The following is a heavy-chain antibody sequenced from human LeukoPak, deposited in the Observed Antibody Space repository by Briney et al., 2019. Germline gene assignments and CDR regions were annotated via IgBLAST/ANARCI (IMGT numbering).Heavy chain of an antibody. Sequence: GGSLRLSCAASGFTFSRNAMSWVRQAPGKGLEWVSAIGNVDRDTYHADSVKGRFTISRDSSKNTLYLQMNSLTAEDTAVYYCAKDILRWSFDYWGQGTLVTVSS. CDR3: AKDILRWSFDY. V-gene: IGHV3-23*01. CDR1: GFTFSRNA. D-gene: IGHD4-23*01. CDR2: IGNVDRDT. J-gene: IGHJ4*02.